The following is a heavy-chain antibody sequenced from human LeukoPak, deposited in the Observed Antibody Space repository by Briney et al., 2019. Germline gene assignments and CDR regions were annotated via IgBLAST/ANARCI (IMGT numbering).Heavy chain of an antibody. CDR3: ARENNSGWYRKAAFDY. CDR1: GYTFTGYY. Sequence: ASVKVSCKASGYTFTGYYIHWVRQAPGQGLEWMGWNNPNGGGTNYAQNFQGRVTMTRDTSISTAYMELSRLRSDDTAIYYCARENNSGWYRKAAFDYWGQGTLVTVTS. V-gene: IGHV1-2*02. J-gene: IGHJ4*02. D-gene: IGHD6-19*01. CDR2: NNPNGGGT.